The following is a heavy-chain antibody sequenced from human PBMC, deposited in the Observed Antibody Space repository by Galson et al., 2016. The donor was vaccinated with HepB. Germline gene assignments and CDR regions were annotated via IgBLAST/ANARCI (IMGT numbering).Heavy chain of an antibody. V-gene: IGHV3-15*07. CDR2: IKSKTDGGTT. CDR1: GFTFSNAW. Sequence: SLRLSCAASGFTFSNAWMNWVRQAPGKGLEWVGRIKSKTDGGTTDYAAPVKGGFTISRDDSKNTLYLQMNSLKTEDTAVYYCTTRDYDSWSGYYTLAGIDYWGQGTLVTVSS. CDR3: TTRDYDSWSGYYTLAGIDY. J-gene: IGHJ4*02. D-gene: IGHD3-3*01.